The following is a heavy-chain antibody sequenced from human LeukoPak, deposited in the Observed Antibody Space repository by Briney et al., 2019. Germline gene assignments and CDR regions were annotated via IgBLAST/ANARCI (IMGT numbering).Heavy chain of an antibody. J-gene: IGHJ4*02. V-gene: IGHV3-21*01. CDR2: ISSSSSYI. D-gene: IGHD2-2*01. CDR1: GFTFSSYS. CDR3: ARLVVPAAYGDYYFDY. Sequence: PGGSLRLSCAASGFTFSSYSMNWVRQAPGKGLEWVSSISSSSSYIYYADSVKGRFTVSRDNAKNSLYLQMNSLRAEDTAVYYCARLVVPAAYGDYYFDYWGQGTLVTVSS.